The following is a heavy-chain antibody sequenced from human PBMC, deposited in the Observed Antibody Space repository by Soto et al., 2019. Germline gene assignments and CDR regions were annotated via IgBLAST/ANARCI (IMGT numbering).Heavy chain of an antibody. CDR1: GFTFSSYS. J-gene: IGHJ4*02. Sequence: LRLSCAASGFTFSSYSMNWVRQAPGKGLEWVSYISSSSSTIYYADSVKGRFAISRDNSKNSLYLEMSSLRDEDTAVYYCAREFAWGSPNYDYWGLGTLVSVSS. CDR3: AREFAWGSPNYDY. CDR2: ISSSSSTI. V-gene: IGHV3-48*02. D-gene: IGHD3-16*01.